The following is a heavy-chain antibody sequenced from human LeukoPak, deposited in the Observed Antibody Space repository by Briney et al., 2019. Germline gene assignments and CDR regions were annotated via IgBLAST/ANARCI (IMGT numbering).Heavy chain of an antibody. CDR2: INPNSGGT. V-gene: IGHV1-2*02. Sequence: ASVKVSCKASGYTFTSYYMHWVRQAPGQGLEWMGWINPNSGGTNYAQKFQGRVTMTRDTSISTAYMELSRLRSDDTAVYYCARVRRNDSPRAFDIWGQGTMVTVSS. CDR3: ARVRRNDSPRAFDI. J-gene: IGHJ3*02. CDR1: GYTFTSYY. D-gene: IGHD1-1*01.